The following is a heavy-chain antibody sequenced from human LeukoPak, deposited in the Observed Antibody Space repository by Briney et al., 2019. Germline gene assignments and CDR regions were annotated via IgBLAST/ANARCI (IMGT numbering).Heavy chain of an antibody. CDR3: ARDSGYYDSSGYHMDV. D-gene: IGHD3-22*01. CDR1: GYSISSGYY. J-gene: IGHJ6*03. CDR2: IYHSGST. V-gene: IGHV4-38-2*02. Sequence: SETLSLTCTVSGYSISSGYYWGWIRQPSGKGLEWIGSIYHSGSTYYNPSLKSRVTISVDKSKNQFSLKLSSVTAADTAVYYCARDSGYYDSSGYHMDVWGKGTTVTVSS.